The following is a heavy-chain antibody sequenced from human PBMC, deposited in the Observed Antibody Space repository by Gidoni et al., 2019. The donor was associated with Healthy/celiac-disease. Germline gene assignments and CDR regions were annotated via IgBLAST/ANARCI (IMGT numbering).Heavy chain of an antibody. V-gene: IGHV4-30-2*01. Sequence: QLQLQESGSGLVKPSPPLSLTCAVSGVSISSGDYPWSWIRQPPGKGLEWIGYIYHSGSTYYNPSLKSRVTISVDRSKNQFSLKLSSVTAADTAVYYCARVGWAAAGTWWFDPWGQGTLVTVSS. CDR2: IYHSGST. CDR1: GVSISSGDYP. CDR3: ARVGWAAAGTWWFDP. J-gene: IGHJ5*02. D-gene: IGHD6-13*01.